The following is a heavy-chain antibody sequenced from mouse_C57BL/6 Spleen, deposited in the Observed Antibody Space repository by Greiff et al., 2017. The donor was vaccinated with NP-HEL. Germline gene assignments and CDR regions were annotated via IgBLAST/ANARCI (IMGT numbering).Heavy chain of an antibody. CDR2: IDPANGNT. J-gene: IGHJ4*01. Sequence: VQLQQSVAELVRPGASVKLSCTASGFTIKNTYMHWVKQRPEQDLEWIGRIDPANGNTKYAPKFKGKATITADTSSNTAYLQLSSLTSEDTAIYYWARRAMDDWGQGTSVTVSS. CDR3: ARRAMDD. V-gene: IGHV14-3*01. CDR1: GFTIKNTY.